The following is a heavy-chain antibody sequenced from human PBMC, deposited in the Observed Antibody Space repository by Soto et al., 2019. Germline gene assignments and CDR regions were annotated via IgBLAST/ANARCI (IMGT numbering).Heavy chain of an antibody. CDR1: GGSISGYY. CDR2: MYNTGST. J-gene: IGHJ6*02. CDR3: VRDLWGYCGTDCYPMDV. D-gene: IGHD2-21*02. Sequence: SETLSLTCTVSGGSISGYYWSWIRQPPGKGLEWIGYMYNTGSTVYNPSFKSRVTISVDTSKNQFSLKLNSVTAADTAVYYCVRDLWGYCGTDCYPMDVWGQGTTV. V-gene: IGHV4-59*01.